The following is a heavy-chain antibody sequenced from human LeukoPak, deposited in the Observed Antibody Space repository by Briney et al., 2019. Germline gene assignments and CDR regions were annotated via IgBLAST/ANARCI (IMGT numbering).Heavy chain of an antibody. J-gene: IGHJ5*02. D-gene: IGHD6-13*01. V-gene: IGHV1-18*01. Sequence: GASVKVSCKASGGTFSSYAISWVRQAPGQGLEWMGWISGYNGNTNYAQNFQGRVTMTTDTSTTTVYMELRNLRSDDTAVYYCARDRPYSSTWNNWFDPWGQGTLVTVSS. CDR2: ISGYNGNT. CDR3: ARDRPYSSTWNNWFDP. CDR1: GGTFSSYA.